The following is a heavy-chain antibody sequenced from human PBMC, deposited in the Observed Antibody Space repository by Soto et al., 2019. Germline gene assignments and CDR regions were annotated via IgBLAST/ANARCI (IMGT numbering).Heavy chain of an antibody. CDR3: ARAIGPTLFDY. CDR1: GFTFSSYD. J-gene: IGHJ4*02. Sequence: VGSLRLSCSASGFTFSSYDMHWVRQGTGKGLEWVSAIGTTGDTYYAGSVKGRFTISRENAKNSLYLQMNSLRAGDAAIYFCARAIGPTLFDYWGQGTLVTVSS. D-gene: IGHD3-22*01. V-gene: IGHV3-13*04. CDR2: IGTTGDT.